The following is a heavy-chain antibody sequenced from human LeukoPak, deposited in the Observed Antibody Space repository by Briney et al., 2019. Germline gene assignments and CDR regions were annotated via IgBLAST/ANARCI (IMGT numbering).Heavy chain of an antibody. Sequence: GRSLRLSCAASGFTFSSYGMHWVRQAPGKGLEWVAVIWYDGSNKYYADSVKGRFTISRDNSKNTLYLQMNSLRAEDTAVYYCAGEEVAVSVYWGKGTLVTVS. CDR1: GFTFSSYG. J-gene: IGHJ4*02. D-gene: IGHD6-19*01. CDR3: AGEEVAVSVY. V-gene: IGHV3-33*01. CDR2: IWYDGSNK.